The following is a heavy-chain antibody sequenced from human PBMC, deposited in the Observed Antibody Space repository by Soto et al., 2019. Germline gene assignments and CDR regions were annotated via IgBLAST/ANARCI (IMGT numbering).Heavy chain of an antibody. J-gene: IGHJ6*02. CDR2: IIPIFGSA. V-gene: IGHV1-69*13. Sequence: SVKVSCKASGGTFSSFAISWVRQAPGQGLQWMGGIIPIFGSAAYTQNFQGRVTITADESTTTAYMELSSLRSEDTAVYYCARGLRGLMAAADTDLYYYGMDVWGQGTTVTVSS. CDR1: GGTFSSFA. CDR3: ARGLRGLMAAADTDLYYYGMDV. D-gene: IGHD6-13*01.